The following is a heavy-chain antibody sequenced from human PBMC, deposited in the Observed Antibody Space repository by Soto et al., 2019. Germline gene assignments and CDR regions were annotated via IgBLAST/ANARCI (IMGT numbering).Heavy chain of an antibody. V-gene: IGHV1-69*06. CDR2: IIPVFGTV. J-gene: IGHJ5*02. D-gene: IGHD3-16*01. Sequence: QEQLVQSGAEVKKPGSSVKVSCRASGGTFSNYAISWVRQAPGRGLEWMGGIIPVFGTVVYAQKLQGRVTITAENSTRMAYMELSSLRSDDTAVYYCAKFDPLGELLWFDPWGQGTLVTVSS. CDR3: AKFDPLGELLWFDP. CDR1: GGTFSNYA.